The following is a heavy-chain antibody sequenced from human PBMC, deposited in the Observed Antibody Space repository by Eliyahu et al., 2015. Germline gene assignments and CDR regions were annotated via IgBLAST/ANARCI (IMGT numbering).Heavy chain of an antibody. V-gene: IGHV3-74*01. Sequence: EVQLVESGGGLVQPGGSLXLSCAASGFPXRSXWXXGVRQAPGKGLXWVSRINSDGSSIGYADXVKGRFTISRDNAKNTLYLQMNSLRAEDTAVYYCARVTPAGYYYYYGMDVWGQGTTVTVSS. CDR3: ARVTPAGYYYYYGMDV. CDR1: GFPXRSXW. J-gene: IGHJ6*02. CDR2: INSDGSSI.